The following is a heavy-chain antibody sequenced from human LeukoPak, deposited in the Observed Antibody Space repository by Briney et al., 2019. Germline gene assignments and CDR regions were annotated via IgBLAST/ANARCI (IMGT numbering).Heavy chain of an antibody. V-gene: IGHV3-20*04. CDR1: GFTFDDYA. J-gene: IGHJ4*02. CDR2: ICKNGGNP. D-gene: IGHD6-19*01. CDR3: TRDPGTVAIDY. Sequence: PGGSLRLSCAASGFTFDDYAMSWVRQAPGKGQEWVSRICKNGGNPGYADSVKGRFTISRGNAKNSLYLQMNSLRAEDTALFFCTRDPGTVAIDYWGQGTLVTVSS.